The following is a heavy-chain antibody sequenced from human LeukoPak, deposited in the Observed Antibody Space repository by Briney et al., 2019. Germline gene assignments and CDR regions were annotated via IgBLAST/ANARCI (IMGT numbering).Heavy chain of an antibody. J-gene: IGHJ6*02. CDR3: ASNRLGELSSLLYGMDV. Sequence: ASVKVSCKASGYTFTSYAFSWVRQAPGQGLEWMGWVSAYNGNTNYAQKFQGRVTMTTETSTSTVYMDLRSLRSDDTAVYYCASNRLGELSSLLYGMDVWGQGTTVTVSS. V-gene: IGHV1-18*01. CDR2: VSAYNGNT. D-gene: IGHD3-16*02. CDR1: GYTFTSYA.